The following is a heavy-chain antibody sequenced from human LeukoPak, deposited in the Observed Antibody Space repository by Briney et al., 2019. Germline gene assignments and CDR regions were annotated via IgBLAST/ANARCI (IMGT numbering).Heavy chain of an antibody. Sequence: ASVKVSCKASGYTFTGYYIHWVRQAPGQGLEWMGWINTNNGGTNYAQKFQGRVTMTIDTSISAAYMELSSLRSDDTAMYYCAKGTDFDYWGQGTLVTVSS. CDR2: INTNNGGT. V-gene: IGHV1-2*02. CDR3: AKGTDFDY. J-gene: IGHJ4*02. CDR1: GYTFTGYY.